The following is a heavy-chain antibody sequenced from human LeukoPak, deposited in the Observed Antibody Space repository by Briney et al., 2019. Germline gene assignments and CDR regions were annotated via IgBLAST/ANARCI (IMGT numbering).Heavy chain of an antibody. CDR3: ARDRGFGLYSSSFDY. CDR2: ISSSSSYI. V-gene: IGHV3-21*01. CDR1: GFTFSSCS. J-gene: IGHJ4*02. D-gene: IGHD6-6*01. Sequence: GGSLRLSCAASGFTFSSCSMNWVRQAPGKGLEWVSSISSSSSYIYYADSVKGRFTISRDNAKNSLYLQMNSLRAEDTAVYYCARDRGFGLYSSSFDYWGQGTLVTVSS.